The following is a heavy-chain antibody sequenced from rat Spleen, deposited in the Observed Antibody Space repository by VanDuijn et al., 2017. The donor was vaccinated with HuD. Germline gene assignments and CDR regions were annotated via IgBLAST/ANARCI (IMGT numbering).Heavy chain of an antibody. J-gene: IGHJ3*01. CDR3: ASVGGWERGFAY. Sequence: QVQLRESGPGLVQPSQTLSLTCTVSGFSLISYAVNWVRQPPGKGLEWMGRMWYDGDTAYNSALKSRLSISRDTSKSQVFLKMNSLQTEDTAMYFCASVGGWERGFAYWGQGTLVTVSS. V-gene: IGHV2-34*01. D-gene: IGHD5-1*01. CDR1: GFSLISYA. CDR2: MWYDGDT.